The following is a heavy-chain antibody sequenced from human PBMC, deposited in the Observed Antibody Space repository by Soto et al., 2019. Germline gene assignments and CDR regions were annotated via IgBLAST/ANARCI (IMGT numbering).Heavy chain of an antibody. V-gene: IGHV4-4*02. CDR3: ARYNAASGTYYFDF. Sequence: SETLSLTCSLSGASVSSTYWWSWVRQPPGKGPEWIGEINHRGSANYNPSLKSRVTISVDISKSQFSLRLTSVTAADTAVYYCARYNAASGTYYFDFWGQGALVTVS. CDR2: INHRGSA. D-gene: IGHD6-13*01. CDR1: GASVSSTYW. J-gene: IGHJ4*02.